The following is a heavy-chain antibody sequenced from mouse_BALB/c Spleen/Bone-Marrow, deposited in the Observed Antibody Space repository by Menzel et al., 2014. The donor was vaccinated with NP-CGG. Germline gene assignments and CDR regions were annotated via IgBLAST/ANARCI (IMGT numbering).Heavy chain of an antibody. CDR1: GVSLTSYA. CDR2: IWSGGST. D-gene: IGHD1-1*01. CDR3: ARNVYYYGSSPMDY. Sequence: QVQLQQSGPGLVQPSQSLSITCTVSGVSLTSYAVHWVRQSPGKGLEWLGVIWSGGSTDYNAAFISRLSIGKDNSKSQVFFKMNSLQANDTAIYYCARNVYYYGSSPMDYWGQGTSVTVSS. J-gene: IGHJ4*01. V-gene: IGHV2-2*02.